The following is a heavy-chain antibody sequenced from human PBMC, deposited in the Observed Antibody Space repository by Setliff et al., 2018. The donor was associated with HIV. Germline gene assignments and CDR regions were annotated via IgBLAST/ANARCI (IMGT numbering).Heavy chain of an antibody. D-gene: IGHD4-17*01. V-gene: IGHV5-51*01. J-gene: IGHJ4*02. Sequence: GESLKISCKGSGYSFPTYWIAWVRQMPGKGLEWMGVIYPDESDSRYSPSFQGQVTISVDKSTNTAFLQWTSLRASDTAMYYCATCGVTTCRYFDYWGQGTLVTVSS. CDR3: ATCGVTTCRYFDY. CDR2: IYPDESDS. CDR1: GYSFPTYW.